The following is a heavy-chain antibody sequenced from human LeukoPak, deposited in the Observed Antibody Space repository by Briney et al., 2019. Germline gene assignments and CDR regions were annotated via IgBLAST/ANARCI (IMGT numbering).Heavy chain of an antibody. CDR2: IRSKANSYAT. Sequence: GGSLKLSCAASGFTFSGSAMHWVRQASGKGLEWVGRIRSKANSYATAYAASVKGMFTISRDDSKNTAYLQINSLKTEDTAVNYCTRVFTRGDTAMVTRDYYYGMDVWGQGTTVTVSS. D-gene: IGHD5-18*01. CDR1: GFTFSGSA. J-gene: IGHJ6*02. CDR3: TRVFTRGDTAMVTRDYYYGMDV. V-gene: IGHV3-73*01.